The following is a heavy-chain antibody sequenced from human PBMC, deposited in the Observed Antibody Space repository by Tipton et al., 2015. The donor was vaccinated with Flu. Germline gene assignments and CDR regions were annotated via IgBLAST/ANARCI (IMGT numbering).Heavy chain of an antibody. V-gene: IGHV3-48*03. J-gene: IGHJ4*02. Sequence: QLVQSGGGLVQPGGSLRLSCAASGFTFSSYEMNWVRQAPGKGLEWVSYITSSGNTISYADSVKGRFTVSRDNTKNVLYLQLNSLRVEDTSVYCCARDRDGALDYWGQGILVTVSS. CDR2: ITSSGNTI. CDR3: ARDRDGALDY. D-gene: IGHD4-17*01. CDR1: GFTFSSYE.